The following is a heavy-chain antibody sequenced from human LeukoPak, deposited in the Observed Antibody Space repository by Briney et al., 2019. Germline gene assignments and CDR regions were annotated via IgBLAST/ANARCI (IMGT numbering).Heavy chain of an antibody. CDR3: ARAEGNYYDSSTGDY. J-gene: IGHJ4*02. D-gene: IGHD3-22*01. Sequence: GRSLRLSCAASGFTFDDYGMSWVRQAPGKGLEWVSGINWNGGSTGYADSVKGRFTISRDNAKNSLYLQMNSLRAEDTALYYCARAEGNYYDSSTGDYWGQGTLVTVSS. CDR2: INWNGGST. V-gene: IGHV3-20*04. CDR1: GFTFDDYG.